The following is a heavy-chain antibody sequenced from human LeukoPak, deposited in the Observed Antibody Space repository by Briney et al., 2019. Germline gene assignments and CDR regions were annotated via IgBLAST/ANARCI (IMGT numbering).Heavy chain of an antibody. CDR3: ARAYNYYDSSGYYLGYYFDY. Sequence: ASVKVSCKASRYTFTGYYMHWVRQAPGQGPEWMGWINPNSGGTNYAQKFQGRVTMTSDTSISTAYMELSSLRSEDMAVYYCARAYNYYDSSGYYLGYYFDYWGQGTLVTVSS. D-gene: IGHD3-22*01. V-gene: IGHV1-2*02. CDR1: RYTFTGYY. CDR2: INPNSGGT. J-gene: IGHJ4*02.